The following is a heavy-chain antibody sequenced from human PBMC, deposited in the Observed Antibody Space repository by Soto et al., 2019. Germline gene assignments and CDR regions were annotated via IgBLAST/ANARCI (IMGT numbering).Heavy chain of an antibody. CDR2: IDPSDPYS. J-gene: IGHJ4*02. V-gene: IGHV5-10-1*01. Sequence: PGESLKISCKASGDSFTRHWIFWVRQMPGKGLEWMGRIDPSDPYSNYSPSFQGHVTISADRSISTAYLQWSSLKASDTGMYYCAKHRTGEGGYWGQGTLLTVSS. D-gene: IGHD1-1*01. CDR3: AKHRTGEGGY. CDR1: GDSFTRHW.